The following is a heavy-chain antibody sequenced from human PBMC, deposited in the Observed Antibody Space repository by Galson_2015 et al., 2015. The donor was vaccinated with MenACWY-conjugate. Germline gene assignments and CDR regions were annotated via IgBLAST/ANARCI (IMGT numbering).Heavy chain of an antibody. CDR3: ARIQIEGNWHYLDY. CDR2: VCWVGEG. CDR1: GFSLSTSGMC. D-gene: IGHD1-1*01. Sequence: PALVKPTQPLTLTCTFSGFSLSTSGMCVGWIRHPPGKALEWLERVCWVGEGLYPHSLKKRLDLSIDTNKNQVVLTKTNMDPVDTATYYCARIQIEGNWHYLDYWGQGILVTVSS. V-gene: IGHV2-70*17. J-gene: IGHJ4*02.